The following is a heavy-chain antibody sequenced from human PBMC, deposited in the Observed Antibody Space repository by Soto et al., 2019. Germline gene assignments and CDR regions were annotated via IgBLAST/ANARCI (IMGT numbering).Heavy chain of an antibody. CDR2: ICYSGST. J-gene: IGHJ6*02. CDR3: ARYSSNYYYGMDV. D-gene: IGHD6-13*01. V-gene: IGHV4-59*01. Sequence: SETLSLTCTVSGGSISSYYWSWIRQPPGKGLEWIGYICYSGSTNYNPSLKSRVTISVDTSKNQFSLKLSSVTAADTAVYYCARYSSNYYYGMDVWGQGTTVTVSS. CDR1: GGSISSYY.